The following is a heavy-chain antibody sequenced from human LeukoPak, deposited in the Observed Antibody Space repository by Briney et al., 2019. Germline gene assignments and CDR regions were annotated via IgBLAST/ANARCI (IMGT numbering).Heavy chain of an antibody. CDR1: GYTFTGYN. D-gene: IGHD3-9*01. J-gene: IGHJ3*02. Sequence: ASVKVSCKASGYTFTGYNMHWVRQAPGQGLEWMGWINPNSGGTNYEQKFQGRVTMTRDTSFSTAYMELSNLRSDDTAVYYCAREVDILTVTYAFDIWGQGTMVTVSS. CDR3: AREVDILTVTYAFDI. CDR2: INPNSGGT. V-gene: IGHV1-2*02.